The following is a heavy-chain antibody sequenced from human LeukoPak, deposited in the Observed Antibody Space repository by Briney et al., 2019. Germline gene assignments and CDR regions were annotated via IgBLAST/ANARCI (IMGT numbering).Heavy chain of an antibody. Sequence: SETLSLTCSLSGGSITSTTYYWGWIRQPPGKGLEWIGSSYYSGNTYYNPSLKSRVTISVDRSKNQFSLKLSSVTAADTAVYYCARRYYYGSGSPEYWGQGTQVTVSS. CDR2: SYYSGNT. CDR3: ARRYYYGSGSPEY. V-gene: IGHV4-39*01. D-gene: IGHD3-10*01. J-gene: IGHJ4*02. CDR1: GGSITSTTYY.